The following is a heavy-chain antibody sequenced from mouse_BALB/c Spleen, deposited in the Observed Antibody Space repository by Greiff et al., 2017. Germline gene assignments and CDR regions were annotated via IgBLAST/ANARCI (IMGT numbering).Heavy chain of an antibody. CDR1: GYSITSDYA. CDR2: ISYSGST. Sequence: EVKLLESGPGLVKPSQSLSLTCTVTGYSITSDYAWNWIRQFPGNKLEWMGYISYSGSTSYNPSLKSRISITRDTSKNQFFLQLNSVTTEDTATYYCARSTYGKVYFDVWGAGTTVTVSS. J-gene: IGHJ1*01. V-gene: IGHV3-2*02. D-gene: IGHD2-1*01. CDR3: ARSTYGKVYFDV.